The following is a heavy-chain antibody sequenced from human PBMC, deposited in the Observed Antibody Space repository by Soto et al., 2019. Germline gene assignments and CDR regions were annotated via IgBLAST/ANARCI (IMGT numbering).Heavy chain of an antibody. Sequence: QVQLVESGGGVVQPGRSLRLSCAASGFTFSSYGMHWVRQAPGKGLEWVAVISYDGSNKYYADSVKGRFTISRDNSKNTLYLQMNSLRAEDTAVYYCAKVSMITFGGVTRDAFDIWGQGTMVTVSS. D-gene: IGHD3-16*01. CDR2: ISYDGSNK. V-gene: IGHV3-30*18. CDR1: GFTFSSYG. CDR3: AKVSMITFGGVTRDAFDI. J-gene: IGHJ3*02.